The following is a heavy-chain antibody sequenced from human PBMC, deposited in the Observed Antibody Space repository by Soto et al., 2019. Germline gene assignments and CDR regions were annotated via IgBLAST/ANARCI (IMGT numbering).Heavy chain of an antibody. J-gene: IGHJ2*01. CDR2: IIPMFGTA. D-gene: IGHD3-22*01. Sequence: QVQLVQSGAEVKKPGSSVKVSCQASGGTFSDYGISWVRQAPGQGLEWMGGIIPMFGTANYAQKFQDRVTLTTDESTSKAYMVLRSLTSEDTAVYYCARDNYPDNESSGSNYWAWWYLDLWGRGTLVSVSS. CDR1: GGTFSDYG. CDR3: ARDNYPDNESSGSNYWAWWYLDL. V-gene: IGHV1-69*01.